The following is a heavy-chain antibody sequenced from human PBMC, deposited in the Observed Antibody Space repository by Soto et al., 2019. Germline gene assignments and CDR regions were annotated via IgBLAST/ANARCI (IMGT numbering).Heavy chain of an antibody. CDR2: IWYAGNNK. CDR1: GFTFSSYG. Sequence: GGSLRLSCAASGFTFSSYGMHWVRQAPGKGLEWVAVIWYAGNNKYYADSVKGRFTISRDNSENTLYLQMNSLRAEDTAVYYCARGRDAFDFWGQGTMVTVSS. V-gene: IGHV3-33*01. J-gene: IGHJ3*01. CDR3: ARGRDAFDF.